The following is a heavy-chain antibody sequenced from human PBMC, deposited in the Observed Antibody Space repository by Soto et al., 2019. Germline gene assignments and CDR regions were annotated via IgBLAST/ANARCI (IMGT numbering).Heavy chain of an antibody. CDR1: GYSFTTYW. Sequence: PGESLKISCKGSGYSFTTYWIGWVRQMPGKGLEWMGIIYPGDSDTRYSPSFQGQVTISADKSISTAYLQWSSLKASDTAMYYCAHASGSYFSYFDYWGQGTLVTVSS. CDR2: IYPGDSDT. J-gene: IGHJ4*02. V-gene: IGHV5-51*01. CDR3: AHASGSYFSYFDY. D-gene: IGHD1-26*01.